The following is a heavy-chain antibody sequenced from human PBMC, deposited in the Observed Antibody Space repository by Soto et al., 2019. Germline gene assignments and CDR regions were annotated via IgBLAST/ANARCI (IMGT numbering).Heavy chain of an antibody. J-gene: IGHJ4*02. CDR2: ISGSGGGT. CDR3: AKDIMDILTGCPPGPFDY. V-gene: IGHV3-23*01. CDR1: GFTFSSYA. Sequence: GGSLRLSCAASGFTFSSYAMSWVRQAPGKGLEWVSAISGSGGGTYYADSVKGRFTISRDNSKNTLYLQMNSLRAEDTAVYYCAKDIMDILTGCPPGPFDYWGQGTLVTVSS. D-gene: IGHD3-9*01.